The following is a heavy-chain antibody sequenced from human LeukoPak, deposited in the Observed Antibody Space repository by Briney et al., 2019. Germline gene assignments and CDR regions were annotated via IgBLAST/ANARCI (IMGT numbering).Heavy chain of an antibody. D-gene: IGHD3-22*01. Sequence: SETLSLTCTVSGGSISSHYWSWIRQPPGKGLEWIGYIYYSGSTNYNPSLKSRVTISVDTSKNQFSLKLSSVTAADTAVYYCARLTYYDSSGYELYYYCYYMDVWGKGTAVTVSS. CDR3: ARLTYYDSSGYELYYYCYYMDV. CDR2: IYYSGST. J-gene: IGHJ6*03. V-gene: IGHV4-59*11. CDR1: GGSISSHY.